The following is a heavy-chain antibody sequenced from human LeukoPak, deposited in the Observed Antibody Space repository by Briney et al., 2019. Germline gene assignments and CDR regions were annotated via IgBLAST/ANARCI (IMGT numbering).Heavy chain of an antibody. CDR3: AKDIELFMS. CDR1: GFTFRNFA. CDR2: LSHGGTRT. D-gene: IGHD1-26*01. V-gene: IGHV3-23*01. J-gene: IGHJ5*02. Sequence: GGFLRLSCAASGFTFRNFAMSWVRQAPGKGLEWVSGLSHGGTRTFYAASVKGRFTISRDDSNSTLFLQMDNLRVEDTATYCAKDIELFMSWGQGTLVIVSS.